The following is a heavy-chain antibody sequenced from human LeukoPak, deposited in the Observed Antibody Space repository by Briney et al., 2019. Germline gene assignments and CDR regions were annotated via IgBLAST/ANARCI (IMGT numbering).Heavy chain of an antibody. J-gene: IGHJ3*02. Sequence: SETLSLTCSVSGGSISSGDYYWSWIRQPPGKGLEWIGYIYYSGSTYYNPSLKSRVTISVDTSKNQFSLKLSSVTAADTAVYYCARHLGSGWDDAFDIWGQGTMVTVSS. CDR1: GGSISSGDYY. CDR3: ARHLGSGWDDAFDI. CDR2: IYYSGST. V-gene: IGHV4-30-4*01. D-gene: IGHD6-19*01.